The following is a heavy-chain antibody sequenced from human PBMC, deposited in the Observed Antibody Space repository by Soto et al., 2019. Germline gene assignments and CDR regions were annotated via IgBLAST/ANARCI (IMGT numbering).Heavy chain of an antibody. V-gene: IGHV3-7*03. CDR2: IKEDGSEK. CDR3: ARPRFRGMDV. D-gene: IGHD3-10*01. CDR1: GFSLSNYF. J-gene: IGHJ6*02. Sequence: SLRLSCVCSGFSLSNYFMSWVRQAPGKGLEWVANIKEDGSEKYYVESVKGRFTISRDNAKNSLYLQVNSLRDEDTAVYYCARPRFRGMDVWGQGTTVTVSS.